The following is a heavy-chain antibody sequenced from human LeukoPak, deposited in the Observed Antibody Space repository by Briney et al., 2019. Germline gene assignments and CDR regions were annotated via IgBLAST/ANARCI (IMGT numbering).Heavy chain of an antibody. CDR2: IYHSGST. CDR1: GGSISSGGYY. V-gene: IGHV4-30-2*01. Sequence: SETLSLTCTVSGGSISSGGYYWSWIRQPPGKGLECIGYIYHSGSTYYNPSLKSRVTISVDTSKNQFSLKLSSVTAADTAVYYCARARITMIVVVITTRAFDIWGQGTMVTVSS. J-gene: IGHJ3*02. CDR3: ARARITMIVVVITTRAFDI. D-gene: IGHD3-22*01.